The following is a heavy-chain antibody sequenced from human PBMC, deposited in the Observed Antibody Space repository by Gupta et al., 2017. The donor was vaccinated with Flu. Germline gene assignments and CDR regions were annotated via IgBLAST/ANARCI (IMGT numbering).Heavy chain of an antibody. V-gene: IGHV3-49*04. CDR1: GFTFGDYA. CDR3: TRDSDFELTYHHYGRDV. CDR2: IRTKVYGGTT. Sequence: EVQLVESGGGLVQPGRSLRLSCSGSGFTFGDYAMRWVRQAPGKGLEWVGFIRTKVYGGTTDYAASVKGRFTISRDDSKSIAYLQMSGLKTEDTALYYCTRDSDFELTYHHYGRDVWGQGTTVTVSS. J-gene: IGHJ6*02. D-gene: IGHD2-2*01.